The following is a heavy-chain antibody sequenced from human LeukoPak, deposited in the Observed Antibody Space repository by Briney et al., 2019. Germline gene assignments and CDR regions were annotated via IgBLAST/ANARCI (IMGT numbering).Heavy chain of an antibody. V-gene: IGHV3-21*01. Sequence: GGSLRLSCAASGFTFSSYSMNWVRQAPGKGLEWVSSISSISSYIYYADSVKGRFTVSRDNAKNSLYLQMDSLRAEDTAVYYCARDPSGTYYPRVSGALDIWGQGTMVTISS. CDR2: ISSISSYI. D-gene: IGHD1-26*01. J-gene: IGHJ3*02. CDR1: GFTFSSYS. CDR3: ARDPSGTYYPRVSGALDI.